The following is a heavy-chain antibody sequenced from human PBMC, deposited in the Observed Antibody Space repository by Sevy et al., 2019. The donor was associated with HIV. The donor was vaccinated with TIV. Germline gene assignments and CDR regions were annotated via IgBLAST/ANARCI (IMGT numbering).Heavy chain of an antibody. V-gene: IGHV3-30-3*01. CDR1: GFDFSSYP. CDR3: ARQGSSWTFDP. D-gene: IGHD6-13*01. CDR2: IAYDESTK. Sequence: GGSLRLSCAASGFDFSSYPMHWVRQAPGKGLEWVSVIAYDESTKYYGDSVRGRFTISRDNSKNTPYLQMNSLREEETGVYYCARQGSSWTFDPWGQGTLVTVSS. J-gene: IGHJ5*02.